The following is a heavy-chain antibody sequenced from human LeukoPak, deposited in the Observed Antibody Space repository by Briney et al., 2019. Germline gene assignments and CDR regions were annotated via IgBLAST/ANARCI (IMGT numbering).Heavy chain of an antibody. CDR3: ARDLFNLHYYYGMDV. Sequence: ASVKVSCKASGYTFTSYAMNWVRQAPGQGLEWMGWINTNTGNPTYAQGFTGRFVFSLDTSVSTAYLQISSLKAEDTAVYYCARDLFNLHYYYGMDVRGQGTTVTVSS. CDR2: INTNTGNP. CDR1: GYTFTSYA. V-gene: IGHV7-4-1*02. D-gene: IGHD3-10*02. J-gene: IGHJ6*02.